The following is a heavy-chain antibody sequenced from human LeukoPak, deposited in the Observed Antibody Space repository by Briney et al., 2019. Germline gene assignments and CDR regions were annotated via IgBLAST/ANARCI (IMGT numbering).Heavy chain of an antibody. J-gene: IGHJ4*02. CDR2: VDYSGGT. CDR1: GASISNPDYY. Sequence: PSETLSFTCTVSGASISNPDYYWGWIRQPPGKGLEWIGSVDYSGGTYYNPSLNGRVTIAVDTSSDQVSLNLNSVTAADTAVYYCARRSNKGPYSYITNDYWGQGTLVTVSS. D-gene: IGHD5-18*01. V-gene: IGHV4-39*01. CDR3: ARRSNKGPYSYITNDY.